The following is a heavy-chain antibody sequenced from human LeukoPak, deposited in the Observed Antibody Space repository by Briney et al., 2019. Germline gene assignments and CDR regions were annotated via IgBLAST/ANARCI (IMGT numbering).Heavy chain of an antibody. CDR1: GFTVSSNY. Sequence: GGSLRLSCAASGFTVSSNYMSWVRQAPGKGLEWVSVIYSGGSTYYADSVKGRFTISRDNSKNTLYLQMNSLRAEDTAVYYCAKLTEAAGKWDYYYYYMDVWGKGTTVTISS. V-gene: IGHV3-53*01. J-gene: IGHJ6*03. CDR3: AKLTEAAGKWDYYYYYMDV. D-gene: IGHD6-13*01. CDR2: IYSGGST.